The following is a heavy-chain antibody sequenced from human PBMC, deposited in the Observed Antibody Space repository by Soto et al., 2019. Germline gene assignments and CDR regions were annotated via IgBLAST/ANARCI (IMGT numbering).Heavy chain of an antibody. CDR1: GFTFSSYG. J-gene: IGHJ3*02. CDR2: ISYDGSNK. V-gene: IGHV3-30*18. D-gene: IGHD3-16*01. CDR3: AKEGTGDVWNDAFDI. Sequence: QVQLVESGGGVVQPGRSLRLSCAASGFTFSSYGMHWVRQAPGKVLEWVAVISYDGSNKYYADSVKGRFTISRDNSKNTLYLQMNSLRAEDTAVYYCAKEGTGDVWNDAFDIWGQGTMVTVSS.